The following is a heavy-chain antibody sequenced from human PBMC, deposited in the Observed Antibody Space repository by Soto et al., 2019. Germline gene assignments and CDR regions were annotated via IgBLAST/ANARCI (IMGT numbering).Heavy chain of an antibody. V-gene: IGHV4-4*07. D-gene: IGHD1-26*01. CDR1: GYSISSYY. Sequence: ETLSLICTVSGYSISSYYWNWIRQPAGKALEWIGRISTSGSTISDPSLKSRVTMSVDTSQNQFSLKLSSVTAADTAVYYCARYLPVGDMWDDYYSPYAMDVWGQGTTVTVSS. CDR3: ARYLPVGDMWDDYYSPYAMDV. CDR2: ISTSGST. J-gene: IGHJ6*02.